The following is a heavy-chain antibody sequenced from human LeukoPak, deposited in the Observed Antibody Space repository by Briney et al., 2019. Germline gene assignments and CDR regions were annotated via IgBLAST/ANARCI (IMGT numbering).Heavy chain of an antibody. V-gene: IGHV1-18*01. Sequence: ASVKVSCKAYGYTFMSHGISWVRQAPGQGLEWMGWISGSSSNTNYAQRLQGRVTMTTDTSTTTAYMELRSLRSDDTAVYYCASATGTWGHDGFDIWGQGPMVTVSS. CDR2: ISGSSSNT. J-gene: IGHJ3*02. D-gene: IGHD3-16*01. CDR3: ASATGTWGHDGFDI. CDR1: GYTFMSHG.